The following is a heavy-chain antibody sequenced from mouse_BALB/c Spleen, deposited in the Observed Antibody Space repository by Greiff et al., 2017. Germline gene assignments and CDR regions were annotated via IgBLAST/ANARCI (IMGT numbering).Heavy chain of an antibody. J-gene: IGHJ2*01. CDR3: ARQEGRDYFDY. CDR1: GFTFSSYY. Sequence: EVKLVESGGGLVKLGGSLKLSCAASGFTFSSYYMSWVRQTPEKRLELVAAINSNGGSTYYPDTVKGRFTISRDNAKNTLYLQMSSLKSEDTALYYCARQEGRDYFDYWGQGTTLTVSS. V-gene: IGHV5-6-2*01. CDR2: INSNGGST.